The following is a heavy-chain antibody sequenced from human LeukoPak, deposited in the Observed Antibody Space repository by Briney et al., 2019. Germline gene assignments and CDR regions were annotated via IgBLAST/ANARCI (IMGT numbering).Heavy chain of an antibody. CDR3: ARDSRSSWQVRYFDL. J-gene: IGHJ2*01. CDR1: GGSISSYY. Sequence: PSETLSLTCTVSGGSISSYYWSWIRQPPGKGLEWIGYIYHSGSTYYNPSLKSRVTISVDWSKNQFSLKLSSVTAADTAVYYCARDSRSSWQVRYFDLWGRGTLVTVSS. V-gene: IGHV4-59*12. CDR2: IYHSGST. D-gene: IGHD6-13*01.